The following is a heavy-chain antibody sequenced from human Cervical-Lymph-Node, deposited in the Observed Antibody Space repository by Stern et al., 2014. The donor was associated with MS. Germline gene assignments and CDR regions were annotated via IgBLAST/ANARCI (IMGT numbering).Heavy chain of an antibody. CDR1: GASVSGSGYY. J-gene: IGHJ4*02. CDR3: ARGATINDFDF. Sequence: VQLVQSGPGLVKPSQTVSLTCTVSGASVSGSGYYWSWIRQHPGKGLEWVGYIYYTGSTYYNPSLKIRVTISLDTSNNRFSLRLSSVTAADTAVYFCARGATINDFDFWGQGTLVTVSS. CDR2: IYYTGST. D-gene: IGHD5-12*01. V-gene: IGHV4-31*03.